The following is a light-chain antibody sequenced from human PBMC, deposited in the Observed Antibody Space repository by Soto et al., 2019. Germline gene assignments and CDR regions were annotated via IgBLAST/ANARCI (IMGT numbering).Light chain of an antibody. CDR3: SSYTGAYTLV. CDR1: SSDVGAYNY. CDR2: EVS. Sequence: QSVLAQPASVSGSPGQSIAISCTGTSSDVGAYNYVSWYQQHPGKAPKLIVHEVSDRPSGVSDRFSGSKSGNTASLTISGLQADDVADYYCSSYTGAYTLVFGTGTNVTVL. J-gene: IGLJ1*01. V-gene: IGLV2-14*01.